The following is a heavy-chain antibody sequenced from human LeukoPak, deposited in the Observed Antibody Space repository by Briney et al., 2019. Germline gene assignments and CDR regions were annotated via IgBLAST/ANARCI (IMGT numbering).Heavy chain of an antibody. CDR3: ARLAYPTVNPRFDP. D-gene: IGHD4-17*01. Sequence: SETLSLTCTVSGGSISSHYWSWIRQPPGKGLEWIGYIYYSGSTNYNPSLKSRVTISVDTSKNQFSLKLSSVTAADTAVYYCARLAYPTVNPRFDPWGQGSLVAVSS. V-gene: IGHV4-59*11. J-gene: IGHJ5*02. CDR2: IYYSGST. CDR1: GGSISSHY.